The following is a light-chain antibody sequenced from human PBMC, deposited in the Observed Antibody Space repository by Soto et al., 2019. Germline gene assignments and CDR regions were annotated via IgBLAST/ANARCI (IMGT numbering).Light chain of an antibody. CDR3: TSYTRTRNLL. V-gene: IGLV2-14*01. CDR1: SSDIGGYNY. J-gene: IGLJ2*01. Sequence: QSVLTQPASVSGSPGQSITISCTGTSSDIGGYNYVSWYQHHPGQAPKLIIFEVSHRPSGVSNRFSGSKSGNTASLTISGLQTEDEADYYCTSYTRTRNLLFGGGIKLTVL. CDR2: EVS.